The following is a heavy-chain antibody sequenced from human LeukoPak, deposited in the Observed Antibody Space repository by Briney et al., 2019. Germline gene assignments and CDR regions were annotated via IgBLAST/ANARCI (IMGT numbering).Heavy chain of an antibody. CDR3: ARGQQLGDFDY. J-gene: IGHJ4*02. Sequence: MGWLNPNSGNTAYAQKFQGRVTITRNTSISTAYMELSSLRSEDTAVYYCARGQQLGDFDYWGQGTLVTVSS. CDR2: LNPNSGNT. V-gene: IGHV1-8*03. D-gene: IGHD6-6*01.